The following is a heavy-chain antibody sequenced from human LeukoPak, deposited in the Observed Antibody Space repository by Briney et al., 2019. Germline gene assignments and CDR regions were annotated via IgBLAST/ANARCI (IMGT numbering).Heavy chain of an antibody. Sequence: GGTLGLSCAASGFTFSSYGMSWVRQAPGKGLEWVSAISGSGGSTYYADSVKGRFTISRDNSKNTLYLQMNSLRAEDTAVYYCAKDLEIIDYWGQGTLVTVSS. J-gene: IGHJ4*02. CDR3: AKDLEIIDY. CDR1: GFTFSSYG. D-gene: IGHD1-1*01. CDR2: ISGSGGST. V-gene: IGHV3-23*01.